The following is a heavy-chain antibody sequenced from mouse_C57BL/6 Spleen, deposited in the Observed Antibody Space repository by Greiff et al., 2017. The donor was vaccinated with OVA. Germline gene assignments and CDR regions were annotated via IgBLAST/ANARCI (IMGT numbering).Heavy chain of an antibody. J-gene: IGHJ4*01. Sequence: QVQLQQSGPELVKPGASVKISCKASGYAFSSSWRNGVKQRHGKGLEGIGRRYTGDGDNNYNGKVKGKATLTADKYSSTAYMQLSSQTSEDSAVYYCARSRGEYNAMDYWGQGTTVTVSS. V-gene: IGHV1-82*01. CDR1: GYAFSSSW. CDR3: ARSRGEYNAMDY. CDR2: RYTGDGDN.